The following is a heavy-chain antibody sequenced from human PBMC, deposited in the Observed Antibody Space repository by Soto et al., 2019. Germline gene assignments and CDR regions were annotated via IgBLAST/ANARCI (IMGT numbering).Heavy chain of an antibody. CDR3: ARDLWRTAVAGTVDY. Sequence: QVQLVESGGGVVHPGRSLRLSCAASGFTFSSYAMHWVRQAPGKGLEWVAVISYDGSNKYYADSVKGRFTISRDNSKNTLYLQMNSLRADDTAVYYCARDLWRTAVAGTVDYWGQGTLVTVSS. D-gene: IGHD6-19*01. CDR2: ISYDGSNK. J-gene: IGHJ4*02. CDR1: GFTFSSYA. V-gene: IGHV3-30-3*01.